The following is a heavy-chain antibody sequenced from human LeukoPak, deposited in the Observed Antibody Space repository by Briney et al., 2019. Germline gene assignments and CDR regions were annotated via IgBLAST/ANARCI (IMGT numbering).Heavy chain of an antibody. CDR1: GGSISSYY. CDR3: ASYCSGGSCYSDAFDI. V-gene: IGHV4-59*01. Sequence: SETLSLTCTVSGGSISSYYWSWIRQPPGKGLEWIGYIYYSGSTNDNPSLKSRVTISVDTSKNQFSLKLSSVTAADTAVYYCASYCSGGSCYSDAFDIWGQGTMVTVSS. D-gene: IGHD2-15*01. J-gene: IGHJ3*02. CDR2: IYYSGST.